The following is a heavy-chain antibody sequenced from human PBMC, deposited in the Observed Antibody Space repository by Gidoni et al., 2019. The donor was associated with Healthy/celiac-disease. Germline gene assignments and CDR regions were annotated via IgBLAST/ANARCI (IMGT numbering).Heavy chain of an antibody. V-gene: IGHV1-69*01. Sequence: QVQLVQSGAEVKKPGSSVKDSCKASGGTFSSYAISWVRQAPGQGLEWMGGIIPILGTANYAQKFQGRVTITADESTSTAYMELSSLRSEDTAVYYCARPESPASDDYGDYREPTDDAFDIWGQGTMVTVSS. D-gene: IGHD4-17*01. CDR1: GGTFSSYA. J-gene: IGHJ3*02. CDR2: IIPILGTA. CDR3: ARPESPASDDYGDYREPTDDAFDI.